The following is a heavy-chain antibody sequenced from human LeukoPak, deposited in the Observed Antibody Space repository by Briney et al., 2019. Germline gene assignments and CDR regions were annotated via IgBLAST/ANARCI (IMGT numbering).Heavy chain of an antibody. V-gene: IGHV4-61*02. Sequence: SQTLSLTCTVSGGSIRSGSYYWSWIRQPAGKGLEWIGRVYSSGTTNYNPSLKSRVTISVDTSKNQFSLKLTSVTAADTAVYYCAREGYDFWSGYPLDYWGQGTLVTVSS. CDR1: GGSIRSGSYY. D-gene: IGHD3-3*01. CDR3: AREGYDFWSGYPLDY. J-gene: IGHJ4*02. CDR2: VYSSGTT.